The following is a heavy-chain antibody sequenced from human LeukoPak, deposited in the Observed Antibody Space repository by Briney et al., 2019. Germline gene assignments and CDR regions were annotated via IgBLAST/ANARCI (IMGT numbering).Heavy chain of an antibody. D-gene: IGHD5-24*01. CDR1: GFSFSSYW. CDR2: IKSDGSYT. CDR3: ARGWTEMATILHY. Sequence: GGSLRLSCAASGFSFSSYWMHWVRQAPGKGLVWVSRIKSDGSYTSYADYVKGRFTISRDNAKNTPYLQMNSLRAEDTAVYYCARGWTEMATILHYWGQGTLVTVSS. J-gene: IGHJ4*02. V-gene: IGHV3-74*01.